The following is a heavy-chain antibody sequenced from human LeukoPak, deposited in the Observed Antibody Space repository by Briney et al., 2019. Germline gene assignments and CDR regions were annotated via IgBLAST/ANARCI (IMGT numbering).Heavy chain of an antibody. V-gene: IGHV1-18*01. CDR1: GYTFNKYV. J-gene: IGHJ5*02. CDR2: ISADNGDT. Sequence: ASVKVSCKASGYTFNKYVITWVRQAPGQGLEWMGWISADNGDTNYAQKLQDRVTMTTDASTSTAYMELRSLRADDTAVYYWAREDYESGKVWFDPWGQGTLVTVSS. D-gene: IGHD3-10*01. CDR3: AREDYESGKVWFDP.